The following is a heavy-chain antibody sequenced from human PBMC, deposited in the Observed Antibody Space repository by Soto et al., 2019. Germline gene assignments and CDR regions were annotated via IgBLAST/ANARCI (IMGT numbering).Heavy chain of an antibody. CDR2: ISYDGNNK. CDR3: AKEGLYKTLDY. CDR1: GFTFKSYG. J-gene: IGHJ4*02. D-gene: IGHD1-1*01. Sequence: SGGSLRLPCAASGFTFKSYGMHWVRQAPGKGLEWVAVISYDGNNKYYADSVKGRFTISRDIPKNTLYLQLNSLRAEDTAVYYCAKEGLYKTLDYWGQGTLVTVSS. V-gene: IGHV3-30*18.